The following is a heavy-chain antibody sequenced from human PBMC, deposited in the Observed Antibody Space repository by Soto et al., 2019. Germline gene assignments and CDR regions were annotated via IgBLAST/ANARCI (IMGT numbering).Heavy chain of an antibody. D-gene: IGHD2-15*01. CDR1: GGSISSYY. J-gene: IGHJ4*02. CDR2: IYYSGST. V-gene: IGHV4-59*08. Sequence: SETLSLTCTVSGGSISSYYWSWIRQPPGKGLEWIGYIYYSGSTNYNPSLKSRVTISVDTSKNQFSLKLSSVTAADTAVYYCAGRYCSGGSCYFTLDYWGQGTLVTVSS. CDR3: AGRYCSGGSCYFTLDY.